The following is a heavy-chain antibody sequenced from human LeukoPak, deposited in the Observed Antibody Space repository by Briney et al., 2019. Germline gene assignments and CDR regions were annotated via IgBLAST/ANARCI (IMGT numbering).Heavy chain of an antibody. J-gene: IGHJ4*02. CDR1: GSSISSGSYY. Sequence: PSETLSLTCTVSGSSISSGSYYWSWIRQPAGKGLEWVGRIYTSGSTNYNPSLKSRVTISVDTSKNQFSLKLSSVTAADTAVYYCARGGDFLWFGEFPDYWGQGTLVTVSS. V-gene: IGHV4-61*02. CDR2: IYTSGST. D-gene: IGHD3-10*01. CDR3: ARGGDFLWFGEFPDY.